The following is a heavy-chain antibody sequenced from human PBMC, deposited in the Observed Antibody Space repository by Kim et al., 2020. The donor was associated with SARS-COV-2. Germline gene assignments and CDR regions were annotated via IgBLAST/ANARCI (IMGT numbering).Heavy chain of an antibody. D-gene: IGHD2-8*01. Sequence: GGSLRLSCAASGFRFENYWMAWVRQAPGKGLEWVANIKQDESEKYYVDSVKGRFTISRDNAENSLYLQMDSLRGEDTAVYYCARVGLSMTEDYYYAMDVWGQGTTVTVSS. CDR1: GFRFENYW. V-gene: IGHV3-7*01. CDR2: IKQDESEK. CDR3: ARVGLSMTEDYYYAMDV. J-gene: IGHJ6*02.